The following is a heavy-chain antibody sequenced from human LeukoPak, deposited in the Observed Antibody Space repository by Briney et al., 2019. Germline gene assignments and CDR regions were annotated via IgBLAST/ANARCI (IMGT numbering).Heavy chain of an antibody. D-gene: IGHD2-21*01. Sequence: SETLSLTCTVSGDSISNNLFYWGWFRQPPGKGLESIGSIYHSGSKYYNPSLKSRTTMSVDTSQNNFSLRLTSVTASDTAVYFCARHPGDVIVLPSGVRDYWGQGILVIVSS. CDR1: GDSISNNLFY. CDR2: IYHSGSK. V-gene: IGHV4-39*01. CDR3: ARHPGDVIVLPSGVRDY. J-gene: IGHJ4*02.